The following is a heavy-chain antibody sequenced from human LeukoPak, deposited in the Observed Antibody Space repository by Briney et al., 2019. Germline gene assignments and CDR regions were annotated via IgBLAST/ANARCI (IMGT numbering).Heavy chain of an antibody. CDR3: LSALAVPVGLWYFDY. Sequence: PGGSLRLSCTASGFTFVDYAMSWVRQAPGKGLEWVSFITSKSYGETAEYAASVRGRFTLSRDDSNSVAYLQMNSLKTDDTAVYFCLSALAVPVGLWYFDYSGQGTLVTVSS. V-gene: IGHV3-49*04. J-gene: IGHJ4*02. D-gene: IGHD3-10*01. CDR1: GFTFVDYA. CDR2: ITSKSYGETA.